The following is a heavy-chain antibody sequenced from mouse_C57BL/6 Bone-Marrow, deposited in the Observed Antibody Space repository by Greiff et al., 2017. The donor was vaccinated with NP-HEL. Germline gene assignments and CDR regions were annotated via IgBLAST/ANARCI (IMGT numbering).Heavy chain of an antibody. V-gene: IGHV5-4*01. CDR2: ISDGGSYT. D-gene: IGHD1-1*01. CDR3: ARLDNYGGFAY. CDR1: GFTFSSYA. J-gene: IGHJ3*01. Sequence: EVQVVESGGGLVKPGGSLKLSCAASGFTFSSYAMSWVRQTPEKRLEWVATISDGGSYTYYPATVKGRFTISRNHAKNNLYRQMSHLKSEDTAMYDCARLDNYGGFAYWGQGTLVTVSA.